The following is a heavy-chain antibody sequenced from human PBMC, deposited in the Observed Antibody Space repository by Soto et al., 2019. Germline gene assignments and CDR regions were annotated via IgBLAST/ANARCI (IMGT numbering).Heavy chain of an antibody. J-gene: IGHJ4*02. CDR1: GYTFTSNS. Sequence: ASVKVSCKASGYTFTSNSIGWVRQAPGQGLEWMGWINVYNGNTNYAQKLQGRVTMTTDTSTSTAYMELRSLRSDDTAVYYCAREPHYDSSGYYPRDLDYWGRGTLVTVSS. V-gene: IGHV1-18*04. CDR2: INVYNGNT. D-gene: IGHD3-22*01. CDR3: AREPHYDSSGYYPRDLDY.